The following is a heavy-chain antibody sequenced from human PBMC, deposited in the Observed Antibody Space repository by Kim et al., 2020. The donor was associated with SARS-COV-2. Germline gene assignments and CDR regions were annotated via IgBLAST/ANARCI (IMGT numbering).Heavy chain of an antibody. CDR3: ARHVDYGDLDY. V-gene: IGHV5-51*01. J-gene: IGHJ4*02. CDR1: GGGGANYW. Sequence: GESLEVSCRVWGGGGANYWIAWVRQMPGKGLEWMGIIYPGDSDTRYSPSFQGQVTISADKSISSAYLQWSSLKASDTAMYYCARHVDYGDLDYWGQGTLVTVSS. CDR2: IYPGDSDT. D-gene: IGHD4-17*01.